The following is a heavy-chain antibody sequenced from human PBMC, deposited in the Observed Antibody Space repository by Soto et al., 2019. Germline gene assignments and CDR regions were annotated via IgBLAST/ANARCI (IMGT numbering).Heavy chain of an antibody. J-gene: IGHJ4*02. D-gene: IGHD6-6*01. CDR3: AREVEYSSSSHYFDY. CDR2: ISYDGSNK. V-gene: IGHV3-30*03. Sequence: GGSLRLSCAASGFTFSSYGMHWVRQAPGKGLEWVAVISYDGSNKYYADSVKGRFTISRDNSKNTLYLQMNSLRAEDTAVYYCAREVEYSSSSHYFDYWGQGTLVTVSS. CDR1: GFTFSSYG.